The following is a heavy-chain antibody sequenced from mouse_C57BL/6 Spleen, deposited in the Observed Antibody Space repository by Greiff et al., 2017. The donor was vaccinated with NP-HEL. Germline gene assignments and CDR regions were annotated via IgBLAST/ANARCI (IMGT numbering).Heavy chain of an antibody. D-gene: IGHD1-1*01. CDR3: ARKGVYYGSSHWYFDV. CDR1: GFSLSTFGMG. CDR2: IWWDDDK. J-gene: IGHJ1*03. Sequence: QVTLKESGPGILQPSQTLSLTCSFSGFSLSTFGMGVGWIRQPSGKGLKWLAHIWWDDDKYYNPALKSRLTISKDTSKNQVFLKIANVDTADTATYYCARKGVYYGSSHWYFDVWGTGTTVTVSS. V-gene: IGHV8-8*01.